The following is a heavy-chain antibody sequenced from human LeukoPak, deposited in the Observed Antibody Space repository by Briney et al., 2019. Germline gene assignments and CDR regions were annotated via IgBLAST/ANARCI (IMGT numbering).Heavy chain of an antibody. CDR2: ISSSSSTI. V-gene: IGHV3-48*01. Sequence: GGSLRLSCAVSGFIVSSDYMSWVRQAPGKGLEWVSYISSSSSTIYYADSVKGRFTISRDNAKNSLYLQMNSLRAEDTAVYYCASLVAAAADNWFDPWGQGTLVTVSS. CDR3: ASLVAAAADNWFDP. D-gene: IGHD6-13*01. CDR1: GFIVSSDY. J-gene: IGHJ5*02.